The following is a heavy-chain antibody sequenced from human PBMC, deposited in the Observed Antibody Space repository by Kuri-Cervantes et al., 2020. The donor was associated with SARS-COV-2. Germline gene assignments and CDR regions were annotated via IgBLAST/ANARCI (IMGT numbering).Heavy chain of an antibody. J-gene: IGHJ3*02. Sequence: SVKVSCKAPGGTFSSYAISWVRQAPGQGLEWMGGIIPIFGTANYAQKFQGRVTITADESTSTAYMELSSLRSEDTAVYYCTTDHDYGDYRNAFDIWGQGTMVTVSS. D-gene: IGHD4-17*01. CDR1: GGTFSSYA. CDR3: TTDHDYGDYRNAFDI. V-gene: IGHV1-69*13. CDR2: IIPIFGTA.